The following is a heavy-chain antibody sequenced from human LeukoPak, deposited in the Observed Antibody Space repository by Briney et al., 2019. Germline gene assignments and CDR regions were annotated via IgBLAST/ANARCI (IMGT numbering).Heavy chain of an antibody. CDR1: GDSVPSNSAA. V-gene: IGHV6-1*01. CDR2: TYYRSKWYN. D-gene: IGHD3-10*01. Sequence: SQTLSLTCAISGDSVPSNSAAWNWSRQSPSRGLEWLGRTYYRSKWYNDYAVSVKSRITINPDTSKNQFSLQLNSVTPEDTAVYSCAREVLLWFGELSAFDNWGQGTLVTVSS. CDR3: AREVLLWFGELSAFDN. J-gene: IGHJ4*02.